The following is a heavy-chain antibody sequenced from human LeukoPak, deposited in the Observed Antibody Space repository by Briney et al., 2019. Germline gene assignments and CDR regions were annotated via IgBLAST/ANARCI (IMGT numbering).Heavy chain of an antibody. CDR3: ALYSSSSDY. D-gene: IGHD6-6*01. CDR2: IYDSGST. CDR1: GGSTSSYY. V-gene: IGHV4-59*01. J-gene: IGHJ4*02. Sequence: SETLSLTCSVSGGSTSSYYWSWIRQPRGKGLEWIGFIYDSGSTYYNPSLKSRVTISVDTSKNQFSLKLSSVTAADTAMYYCALYSSSSDYWGQGTLVTVSS.